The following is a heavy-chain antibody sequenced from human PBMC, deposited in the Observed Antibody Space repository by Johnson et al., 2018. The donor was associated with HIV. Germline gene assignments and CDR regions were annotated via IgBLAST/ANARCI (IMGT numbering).Heavy chain of an antibody. J-gene: IGHJ3*02. CDR1: GFTFSSYA. CDR3: ARDLRGNFGDAVDI. D-gene: IGHD1-7*01. CDR2: ISYDGSNK. Sequence: QVQLVESGGGVVQPGRSMRLSCAASGFTFSSYAMHWVRQAPGKGLEWVAVISYDGSNKKYADSVKGRFTISRDNSKNTLYLQMNSLRAADTAVYYCARDLRGNFGDAVDIWGQGTMVTVSS. V-gene: IGHV3-30*04.